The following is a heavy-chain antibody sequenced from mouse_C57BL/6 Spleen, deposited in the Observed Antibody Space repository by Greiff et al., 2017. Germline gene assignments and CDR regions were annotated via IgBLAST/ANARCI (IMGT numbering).Heavy chain of an antibody. CDR3: ARIGYDYDERRYCYFDV. CDR2: IWWDDDT. Sequence: QVTLKVSGPGILQPSQTLSLTCSFSGFSLSTFGMGVGWIRQPSGKGLEWLAHIWWDDDTYYNPALKSRLTISKDTSKNQVFLKIANGDTADTATYYCARIGYDYDERRYCYFDVWGTGTTVTVSS. CDR1: GFSLSTFGMG. V-gene: IGHV8-8*01. J-gene: IGHJ1*03. D-gene: IGHD2-4*01.